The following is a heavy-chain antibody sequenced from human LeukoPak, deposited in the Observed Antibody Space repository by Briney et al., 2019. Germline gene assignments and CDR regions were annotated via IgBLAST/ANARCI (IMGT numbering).Heavy chain of an antibody. J-gene: IGHJ4*02. V-gene: IGHV3-30-3*01. CDR2: ISYDGSNE. CDR3: ARSPEGVRILGIDH. D-gene: IGHD2/OR15-2a*01. CDR1: GFTFNTYA. Sequence: PGGSLRLSCAASGFTFNTYAMNWVRQAPGKGLEWVAVISYDGSNEKYAESVRGRFTISRDNSNNMVFLQMNSLRNGDTAVHFCARSPEGVRILGIDHWGQGTLVTVSS.